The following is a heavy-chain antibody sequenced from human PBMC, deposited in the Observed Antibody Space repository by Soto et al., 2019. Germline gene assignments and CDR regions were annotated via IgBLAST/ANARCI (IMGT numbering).Heavy chain of an antibody. J-gene: IGHJ4*02. D-gene: IGHD5-18*01. Sequence: ASVKVSCKASGGTFSSYAISWVRQAPGQGLEWMGGIIPIFGTANYAQKFQGRVTITADESTSTAYMELSSLRSEDTAVYYCAITTRGYSYGHNGDFDYWGQGTLVTVSS. CDR2: IIPIFGTA. CDR3: AITTRGYSYGHNGDFDY. CDR1: GGTFSSYA. V-gene: IGHV1-69*13.